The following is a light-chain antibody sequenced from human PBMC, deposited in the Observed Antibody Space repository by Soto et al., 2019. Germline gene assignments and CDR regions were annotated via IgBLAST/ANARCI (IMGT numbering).Light chain of an antibody. CDR3: QQDGSSPGS. Sequence: EIVLTQSPGTLFLSPGERATLSCRASQSVSSSYLAWYQQKPGQAPRLLIYGASSRATGIPDRFSGSGSGTDFTLTISRLEPEDFAVYYCQQDGSSPGSFGQGTKVEIK. V-gene: IGKV3-20*01. CDR1: QSVSSSY. CDR2: GAS. J-gene: IGKJ1*01.